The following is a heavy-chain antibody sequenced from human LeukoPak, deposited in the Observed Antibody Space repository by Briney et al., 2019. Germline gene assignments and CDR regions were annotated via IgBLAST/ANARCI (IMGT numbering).Heavy chain of an antibody. D-gene: IGHD4-17*01. CDR2: TYYRSKRSS. Sequence: SQTLSLTYAISGDSVSSKSAAWNWIRQSPSRGLEWLGRTYYRSKRSSGYAESVKSRLTVSPDTSKNQFSLQLRSVTPEDTAVYYCARETGSAVGSTDFDYWGQGTLVTVSS. CDR3: ARETGSAVGSTDFDY. V-gene: IGHV6-1*01. J-gene: IGHJ4*02. CDR1: GDSVSSKSAA.